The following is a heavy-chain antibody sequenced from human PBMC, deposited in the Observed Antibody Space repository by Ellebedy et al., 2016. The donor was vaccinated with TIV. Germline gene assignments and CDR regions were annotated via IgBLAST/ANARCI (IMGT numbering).Heavy chain of an antibody. CDR2: MRDEGSEK. D-gene: IGHD4-17*01. V-gene: IGHV3-7*03. Sequence: GESLKISCAASGFSFRSYWMSWVRQAPGKGLEWVANMRDEGSEKYYVESVRGRFTISRDNAKNSLYLQMNSLRAEDTAVYYCATDGSYGDHLFPQHAFTTWGQGTMVSVSS. CDR1: GFSFRSYW. J-gene: IGHJ3*02. CDR3: ATDGSYGDHLFPQHAFTT.